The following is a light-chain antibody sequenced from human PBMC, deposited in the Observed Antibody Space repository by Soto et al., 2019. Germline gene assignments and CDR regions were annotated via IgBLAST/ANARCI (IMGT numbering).Light chain of an antibody. J-gene: IGKJ1*01. CDR3: LQYYNFSWT. Sequence: AIQMTQSPSSLSASVGDRVTITCRASQAIRNDLAWYQQKPGQAPHLLIFAAFNLQSEVPSRFSGGGSGTHFPLTISSLQPDYFATYYCLQYYNFSWTLGQGTKVDIK. CDR1: QAIRND. CDR2: AAF. V-gene: IGKV1-6*01.